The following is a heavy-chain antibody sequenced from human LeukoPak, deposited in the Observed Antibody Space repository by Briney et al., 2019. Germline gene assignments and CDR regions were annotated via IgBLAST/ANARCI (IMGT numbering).Heavy chain of an antibody. Sequence: GGSLRLSCAASGFTFDDYAMHWVRQAPGKGLEWVSGISWNSGSMGYADSVKGRFTISRDNAKNSLYLQMNSLRAEDTAVYYCATYSSLNRREFQYWGQGTLLTVSS. CDR2: ISWNSGSM. CDR1: GFTFDDYA. D-gene: IGHD3-22*01. V-gene: IGHV3-9*01. J-gene: IGHJ1*01. CDR3: ATYSSLNRREFQY.